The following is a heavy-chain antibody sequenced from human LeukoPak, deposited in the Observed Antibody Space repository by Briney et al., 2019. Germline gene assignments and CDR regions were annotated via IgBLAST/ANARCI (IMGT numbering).Heavy chain of an antibody. D-gene: IGHD3-9*01. CDR3: AREEGVRIFGPDY. J-gene: IGHJ4*02. V-gene: IGHV3-48*03. CDR1: GFTFSSYE. CDR2: ISSSGSTI. Sequence: GGSLRLSCAASGFTFSSYEMNWVRQAPGKGLEWVSYISSSGSTIYYADSVKGRFTISRDNAKNSLYLQMNSLRAEDTAVYYCAREEGVRIFGPDYWGQGTLVTVSS.